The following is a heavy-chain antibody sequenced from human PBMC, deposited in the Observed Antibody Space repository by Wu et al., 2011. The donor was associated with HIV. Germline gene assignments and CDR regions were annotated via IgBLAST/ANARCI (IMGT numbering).Heavy chain of an antibody. CDR1: GYTFTSYG. CDR3: AREYYYDSSGSHMGVYYFDY. Sequence: QVQLVQSGAEVKKPGASVKVSCKASGYTFTSYGISWVRQAPGQGLEWMGWIGAYNGNTNYAQKLQGRVTMTTDTSTSTAYMELRSLRSDDTAVYYCAREYYYDSSGSHMGVYYFDYWGQGTLVTVSS. J-gene: IGHJ4*02. CDR2: IGAYNGNT. V-gene: IGHV1-18*01. D-gene: IGHD3-22*01.